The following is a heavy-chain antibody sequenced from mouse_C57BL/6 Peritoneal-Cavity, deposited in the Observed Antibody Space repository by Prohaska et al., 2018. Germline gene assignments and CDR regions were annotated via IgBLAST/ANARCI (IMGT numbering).Heavy chain of an antibody. CDR1: GYTFTSYW. CDR2: IDPSXXXT. V-gene: IGHV1-50*01. Sequence: QVQLQQPGAELVKPGASVKLSCKASGYTFTSYWMQWVKQRPGQGLEWIGEIDPSXXXTNYKQKFNGKATVTVDTSSSTAYMQLSSLTSEDSAVYYCARPPITTVVATDFWYFDVWGTGTTVTVSS. D-gene: IGHD1-1*01. CDR3: ARPPITTVVATDFWYFDV. J-gene: IGHJ1*03.